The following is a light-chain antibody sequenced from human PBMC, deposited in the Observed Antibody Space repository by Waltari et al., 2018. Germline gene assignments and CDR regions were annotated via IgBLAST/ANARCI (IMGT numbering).Light chain of an antibody. V-gene: IGLV2-14*03. J-gene: IGLJ2*01. CDR1: GRAIGAYDY. CDR3: SSFTTSDTLVI. CDR2: DVS. Sequence: QSALTQPASVSGSPGPSLPISCTGTGRAIGAYDYVPWYQQHPDKVPKVIIYDVSLRPSGISDRFSGSKSGNTASLTISGLQAEDEGDYYCSSFTTSDTLVIFGGGTKVTVL.